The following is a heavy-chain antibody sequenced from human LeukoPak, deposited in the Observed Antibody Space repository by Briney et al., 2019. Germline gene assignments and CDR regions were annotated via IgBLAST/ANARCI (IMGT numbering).Heavy chain of an antibody. D-gene: IGHD3-10*01. CDR3: ARGHWSNYGSGSYTPRVGRYYGMDV. CDR1: GGSFSGYY. Sequence: SETLSLTCAVYGGSFSGYYWSWIRQPPGKGLEWIGEINHSGSTNYSPSLKSRVTISVDTSKNQFSLKLSSVTAADTAVYYCARGHWSNYGSGSYTPRVGRYYGMDVWGQGTTVTVSS. V-gene: IGHV4-34*01. CDR2: INHSGST. J-gene: IGHJ6*02.